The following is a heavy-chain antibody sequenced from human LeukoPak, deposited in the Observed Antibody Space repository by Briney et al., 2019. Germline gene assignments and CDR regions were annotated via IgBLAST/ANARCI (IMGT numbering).Heavy chain of an antibody. D-gene: IGHD3-22*01. CDR3: ARAYRPYYYDSSGSEDYEYFQH. J-gene: IGHJ1*01. Sequence: GGSLRLSCAASGFTFSSYWMSWVRQAPGKGLERVANIKQDGSEKYYVDSVKGRFTISRDNAKNSLYLQMNSLRAEDTAVYYCARAYRPYYYDSSGSEDYEYFQHWGQGTLVTVSS. CDR1: GFTFSSYW. V-gene: IGHV3-7*01. CDR2: IKQDGSEK.